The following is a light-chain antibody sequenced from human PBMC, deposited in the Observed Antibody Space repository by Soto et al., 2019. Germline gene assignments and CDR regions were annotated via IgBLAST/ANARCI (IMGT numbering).Light chain of an antibody. CDR3: QQYYSSRT. CDR2: GGS. V-gene: IGKV3-20*01. J-gene: IGKJ1*01. CDR1: QSVGSSW. Sequence: EIVLTQSPGTVSLSPGERATLSCRASQSVGSSWLAWYQQKPCQAPRVLIYGGSNRATGIPDRFSGSWSGKDFTLTISRLEPEDFAVYYCQQYYSSRTFVQGTKVEMK.